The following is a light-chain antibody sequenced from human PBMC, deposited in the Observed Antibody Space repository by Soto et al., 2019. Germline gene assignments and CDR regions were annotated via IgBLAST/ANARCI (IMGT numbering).Light chain of an antibody. J-gene: IGKJ1*01. V-gene: IGKV1-5*01. CDR1: QSISSW. Sequence: DIQMTQSPSTLSASVGDRVTITCRASQSISSWLAWYQQKPGKAPKLLIYDASSFESGVPSRVSGSGSGTEFTLTISSLQPDDFATDYCQQYNSPWTFGQGTKVEIK. CDR3: QQYNSPWT. CDR2: DAS.